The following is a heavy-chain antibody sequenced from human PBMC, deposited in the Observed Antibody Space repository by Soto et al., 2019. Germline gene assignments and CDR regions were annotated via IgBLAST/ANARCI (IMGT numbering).Heavy chain of an antibody. CDR1: GFTFSSYS. V-gene: IGHV3-21*01. Sequence: GGSLRVSCAASGFTFSSYSMNWVRQAPGKGLEWVSSISSSSSYIYYADSVKGRFTISRDNAKNSLYLQMNSLRAEDTAVYYCARTAYYYDSSGYYFDCWGQGTLVTVSS. J-gene: IGHJ4*02. D-gene: IGHD3-22*01. CDR2: ISSSSSYI. CDR3: ARTAYYYDSSGYYFDC.